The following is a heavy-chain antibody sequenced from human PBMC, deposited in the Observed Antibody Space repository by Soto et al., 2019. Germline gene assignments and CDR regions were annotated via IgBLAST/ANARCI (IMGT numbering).Heavy chain of an antibody. Sequence: SETLSLTCTVSGGSISSYYWSWIRQPPGKGLEWIGYIYYSGSTNYNPSLKSRVTISVDTSKNQFSLKLSSVTAADTAVYYCARVVDSTLNSSDPWGQGPLVTVSS. J-gene: IGHJ5*02. CDR2: IYYSGST. CDR3: ARVVDSTLNSSDP. V-gene: IGHV4-59*01. D-gene: IGHD3-22*01. CDR1: GGSISSYY.